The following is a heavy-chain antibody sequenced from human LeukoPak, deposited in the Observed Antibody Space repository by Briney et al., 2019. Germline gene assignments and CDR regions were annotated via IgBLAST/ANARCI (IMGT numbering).Heavy chain of an antibody. CDR2: IRSSSSTI. V-gene: IGHV3-48*01. CDR3: ARAKRNGFDI. CDR1: GFTFSNYS. J-gene: IGHJ3*02. Sequence: GGSLRLSCEASGFTFSNYSMNWVRQAPGKGLEWVSYIRSSSSTIYYADSVKGRFTISRDNAKNSLYLQMNSMRAEDTAVYYCARAKRNGFDIWGQGTMVTVSS.